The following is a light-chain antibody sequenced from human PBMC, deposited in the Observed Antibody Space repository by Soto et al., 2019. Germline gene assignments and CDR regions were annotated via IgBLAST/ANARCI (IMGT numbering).Light chain of an antibody. CDR3: QPSYSTPLT. V-gene: IGKV1-39*01. CDR2: SAS. J-gene: IGKJ4*01. CDR1: PNIRTW. Sequence: IQMTQSPSTLSASVGDRTTTPSRARPNIRTWLAWFQPEPGNTSNPLFLSASSLRSGLPSWFSGSGSGTDFTVTISRLQPENFATYYWQPSYSTPLTFGGGTKVDIK.